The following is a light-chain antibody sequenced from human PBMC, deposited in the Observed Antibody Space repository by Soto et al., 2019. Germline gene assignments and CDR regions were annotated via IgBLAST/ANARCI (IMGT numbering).Light chain of an antibody. CDR1: QGISNY. V-gene: IGKV1-27*01. CDR3: QKYNSASWT. J-gene: IGKJ1*01. Sequence: DIQMTQSPSSLSASVVDRVTITCRASQGISNYLAWYQQKPGKVPKLLIYAASTLQSGVPSRFSGSGSGTGLTLTISSLQPEDVATYYCQKYNSASWTFVQGTKVEIK. CDR2: AAS.